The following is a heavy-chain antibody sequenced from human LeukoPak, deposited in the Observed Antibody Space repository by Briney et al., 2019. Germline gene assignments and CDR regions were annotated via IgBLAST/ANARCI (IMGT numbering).Heavy chain of an antibody. D-gene: IGHD4-11*01. CDR2: INAGNGNT. CDR1: GYTFTSYA. J-gene: IGHJ4*02. CDR3: ARDPGDYSNYPRDY. Sequence: GASVKVSCKASGYTFTSYAMHWVRQAPGQRLEWMGWINAGNGNTKYSQKFQGRVTMTRDTSISTAYMELSRLRSDDTAVYYCARDPGDYSNYPRDYWGQGTLVTVSS. V-gene: IGHV1-3*01.